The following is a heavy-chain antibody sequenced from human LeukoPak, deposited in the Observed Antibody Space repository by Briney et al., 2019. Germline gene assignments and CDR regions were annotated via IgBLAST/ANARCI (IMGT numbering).Heavy chain of an antibody. V-gene: IGHV3-30-3*01. CDR1: GFTLSTYA. CDR2: ISDDGSTK. D-gene: IGHD6-19*01. J-gene: IGHJ5*02. Sequence: GRSLRLSCAASGFTLSTYAIHWVRQAPGKGLEWVAVISDDGSTKYYADSVKGRFTISRDNSKNMLYLQMNSLRAEDSAVYYCARDLIAVTGTGFWFDPRGQGTLVTVSS. CDR3: ARDLIAVTGTGFWFDP.